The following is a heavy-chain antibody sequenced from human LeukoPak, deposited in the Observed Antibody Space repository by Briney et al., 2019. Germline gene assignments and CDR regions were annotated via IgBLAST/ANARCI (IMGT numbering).Heavy chain of an antibody. Sequence: SVKVSCKASGGTFSSYAISWVRQAPGQGLEWMGRIIPILGIANYAQKFQGRVTITADKSTSTAYKELSSLRSEDTAVYYCARERLEMATTIDYWGQGTLVTVSS. D-gene: IGHD5-24*01. V-gene: IGHV1-69*04. CDR3: ARERLEMATTIDY. CDR2: IIPILGIA. CDR1: GGTFSSYA. J-gene: IGHJ4*02.